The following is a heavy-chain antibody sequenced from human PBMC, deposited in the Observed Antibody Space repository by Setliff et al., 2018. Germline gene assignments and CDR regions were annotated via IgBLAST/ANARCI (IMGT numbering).Heavy chain of an antibody. J-gene: IGHJ4*02. CDR1: GASIRNNFC. CDR3: ARTGTYRYFDY. V-gene: IGHV4-34*01. D-gene: IGHD1-1*01. CDR2: INHSGST. Sequence: SETLSLTCAVSGASIRNNFCWSWIRQPPGKGLEWIGEINHSGSTNYNPSLKSRVTISVDTAQNQFSLRLTSVTAADTAVYYCARTGTYRYFDYWGQGALVTVSS.